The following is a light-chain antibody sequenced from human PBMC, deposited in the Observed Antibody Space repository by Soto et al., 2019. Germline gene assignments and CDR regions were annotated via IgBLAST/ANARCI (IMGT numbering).Light chain of an antibody. J-gene: IGKJ1*01. V-gene: IGKV3-20*01. CDR1: QSVSNKY. CDR3: QQYGSSPPRT. Sequence: EIVLTQSPGTLSLSPGERATLSCTASQSVSNKYLAWYQQKPGQAPRLLIYGASSRATGIPDRFSGSGSGTDFTLTISRLEPEDFAVYYCQQYGSSPPRTFGQGTKVDIK. CDR2: GAS.